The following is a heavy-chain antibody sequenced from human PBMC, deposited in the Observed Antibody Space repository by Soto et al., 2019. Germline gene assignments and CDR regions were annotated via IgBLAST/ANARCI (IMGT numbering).Heavy chain of an antibody. CDR2: INPDNGKT. Sequence: ASVKVSCKASGYTFTRYTMNWVRQAPGQRLEWMGWINPDNGKTKSSQKFQDRVIITRDTSASTAYMDLSSLRSEDTAVYDCARGIATGQLDPWGQGTLVAVSS. J-gene: IGHJ5*02. V-gene: IGHV1-3*01. CDR3: ARGIATGQLDP. D-gene: IGHD2-15*01. CDR1: GYTFTRYT.